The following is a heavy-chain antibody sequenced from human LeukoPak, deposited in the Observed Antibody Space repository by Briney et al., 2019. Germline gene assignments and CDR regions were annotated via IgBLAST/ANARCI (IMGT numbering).Heavy chain of an antibody. CDR2: IYYSGST. CDR1: GGSISSGDYY. J-gene: IGHJ4*02. Sequence: PSQTLSLTCTVSGGSISSGDYYWSWIRQPPGKGLEWIGYIYYSGSTYYNPSLKSRITISVDTSKNQFSLKLSSVPAADTAVYYCATSPYYYGSGSYYKGRYWGQGTLVTVSS. D-gene: IGHD3-10*01. V-gene: IGHV4-30-4*01. CDR3: ATSPYYYGSGSYYKGRY.